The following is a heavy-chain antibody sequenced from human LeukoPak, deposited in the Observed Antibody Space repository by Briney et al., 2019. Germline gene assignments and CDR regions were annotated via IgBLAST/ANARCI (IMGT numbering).Heavy chain of an antibody. CDR2: INHSGST. Sequence: PSETLSLTCAVYGGSFSGYYWSWIRQPPGKGLEWIGEINHSGSTNYNPSLKSRATISVDTSKNQFSLKLSSVTAADTAVYYCARGARIYYYYYMDVWGKGTTVTVSS. D-gene: IGHD6-6*01. CDR3: ARGARIYYYYYMDV. CDR1: GGSFSGYY. V-gene: IGHV4-34*01. J-gene: IGHJ6*03.